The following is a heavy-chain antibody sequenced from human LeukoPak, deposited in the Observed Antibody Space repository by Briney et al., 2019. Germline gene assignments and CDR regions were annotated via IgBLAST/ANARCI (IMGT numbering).Heavy chain of an antibody. Sequence: GASVKVSCKASGYTFTSYAMNWVRQAPGQGLEWMAWINTNTGNPTYAQGFTGRFVFSLDTSVSTAYLQISSLKAEDTAVYYCARAQSSGYYWVYYYYYMDVWGKGTTVTVSS. CDR2: INTNTGNP. D-gene: IGHD3-22*01. V-gene: IGHV7-4-1*02. J-gene: IGHJ6*03. CDR3: ARAQSSGYYWVYYYYYMDV. CDR1: GYTFTSYA.